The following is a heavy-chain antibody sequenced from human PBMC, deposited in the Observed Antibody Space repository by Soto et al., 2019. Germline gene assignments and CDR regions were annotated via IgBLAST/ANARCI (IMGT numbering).Heavy chain of an antibody. V-gene: IGHV5-10-1*01. CDR1: GYSFTSYW. CDR3: ASSYDFWSGYYRLDG. D-gene: IGHD3-3*01. J-gene: IGHJ4*02. CDR2: IDPSDSYT. Sequence: GESLKISCKGSGYSFTSYWISWVRQMPGKGLEWMGRIDPSDSYTNYSPSFQGHVTISADKSISTAYLQWSSLKASDTAMYYRASSYDFWSGYYRLDGWGQGTLVTVSS.